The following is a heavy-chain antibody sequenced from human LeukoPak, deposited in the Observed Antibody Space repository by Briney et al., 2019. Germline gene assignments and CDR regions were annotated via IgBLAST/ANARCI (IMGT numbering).Heavy chain of an antibody. CDR1: GFTFSSYT. CDR2: IRYDGSNK. V-gene: IGHV3-30*02. Sequence: PGGSLRLSCAASGFTFSSYTFNWVRQAPGKGLEWVAFIRYDGSNKYYADSVKGRFTISRDNSKNTLYLQMNSLRAEDTAVYYCARDFGEGAAAGTDYYYYYMDVWGKGTTVTVSS. D-gene: IGHD6-13*01. CDR3: ARDFGEGAAAGTDYYYYYMDV. J-gene: IGHJ6*03.